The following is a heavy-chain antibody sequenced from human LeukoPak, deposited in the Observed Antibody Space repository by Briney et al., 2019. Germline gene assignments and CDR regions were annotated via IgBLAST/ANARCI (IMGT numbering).Heavy chain of an antibody. CDR2: IDYSGVT. CDR1: GGSFSAYH. D-gene: IGHD5-24*01. CDR3: VRADGRDGYKGLPYS. J-gene: IGHJ4*02. Sequence: SETLSLTCAVYGGSFSAYHWTWIRQPPGKGLEWIGEIDYSGVTNYNPSLKSRVTLSVDTSKNQFSLRLTSVTAADAAVYFCVRADGRDGYKGLPYSWGQGTLVTVSS. V-gene: IGHV4-34*01.